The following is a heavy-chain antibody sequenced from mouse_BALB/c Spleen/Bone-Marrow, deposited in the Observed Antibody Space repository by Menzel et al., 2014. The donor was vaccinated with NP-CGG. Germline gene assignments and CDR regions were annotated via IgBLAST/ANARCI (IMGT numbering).Heavy chain of an antibody. CDR1: GYPFTNYT. CDR3: SRGVLAYFDY. J-gene: IGHJ2*01. CDR2: IDPYSGDT. Sequence: VQLQQSGPELVKPGASGRGSGRASGYPFTNYTMNWGKKSLGRSLGWIGYIDPYSGDTNYNQKFRGKATLTVDKSSSTAYMHLNSLTSEDSAVYYCSRGVLAYFDYWGQGTTLTVSS. V-gene: IGHV1S135*01. D-gene: IGHD2-14*01.